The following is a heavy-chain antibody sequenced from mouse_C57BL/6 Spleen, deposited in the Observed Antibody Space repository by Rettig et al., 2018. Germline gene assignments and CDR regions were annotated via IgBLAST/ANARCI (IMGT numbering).Heavy chain of an antibody. CDR3: ARGGAITTGFDY. D-gene: IGHD1-1*01. J-gene: IGHJ2*01. CDR2: ISYDGSN. V-gene: IGHV3-6*01. CDR1: GYSITSGYY. Sequence: DVQLQESGPGLVKPSQSLSLTCSVTGYSITSGYYWNWIRQFPGNKLEWMGYISYDGSNNYNPSLKNRISITRDTSKNQFFLKLNSVTTEDTATYYCARGGAITTGFDYWGQGTTLT.